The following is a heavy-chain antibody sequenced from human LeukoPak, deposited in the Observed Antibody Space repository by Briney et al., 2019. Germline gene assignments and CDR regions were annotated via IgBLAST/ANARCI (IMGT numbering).Heavy chain of an antibody. D-gene: IGHD6-13*01. CDR3: ARGGNYYYYGMDV. Sequence: PGGSLRLSCAASGFTFSSYSMNWVRQAPGKGLEWVSYISSSSSTIYYADSVKGRFTISRDNAKNSLYLQMNSLRAEDTAVYYCARGGNYYYYGMDVWGQGTTVTVSS. CDR1: GFTFSSYS. J-gene: IGHJ6*02. CDR2: ISSSSSTI. V-gene: IGHV3-48*01.